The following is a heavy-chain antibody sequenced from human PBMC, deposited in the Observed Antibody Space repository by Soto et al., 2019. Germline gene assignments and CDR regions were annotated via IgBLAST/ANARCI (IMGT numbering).Heavy chain of an antibody. CDR1: GFTFSSYS. CDR2: ITGSGGRT. V-gene: IGHV3-23*01. D-gene: IGHD6-19*01. CDR3: ARESSSYLYFDF. Sequence: GGSLRLSCTVSGFTFSSYSMSWVRQAPGKGLEWVSAITGSGGRTYYADSVKGRFTISRDNSKNTLYLQMNSLRGEDTAIYYCARESSSYLYFDFWGKGALVTVSS. J-gene: IGHJ4*02.